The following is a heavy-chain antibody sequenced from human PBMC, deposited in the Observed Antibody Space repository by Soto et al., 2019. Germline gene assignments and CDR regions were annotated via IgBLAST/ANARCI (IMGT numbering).Heavy chain of an antibody. CDR1: GGSISSSSYY. CDR3: ARGVTVFGLVSRFWFDP. V-gene: IGHV4-39*01. Sequence: SETLSLTCPVSGGSISSSSYYWGWIRQPPGKGLEWIGHIYNSGITYYNPSLKSRVVISIDTSRNQFSLRLNSLTAADRAVYFCARGVTVFGLVSRFWFDPWGQGTVVTVSS. CDR2: IYNSGIT. D-gene: IGHD3-3*01. J-gene: IGHJ5*02.